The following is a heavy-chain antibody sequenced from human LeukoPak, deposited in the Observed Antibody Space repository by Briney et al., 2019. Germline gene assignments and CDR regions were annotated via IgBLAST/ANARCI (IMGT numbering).Heavy chain of an antibody. V-gene: IGHV3-66*01. Sequence: PGGSLRLSCAASGFTASNNHTNWVRRGAGKGLEWVSVIHSAGNADYAASVRDRFTVSRDISRNTVYLQMNSLRVDDTAVYFCAKDWTLPAAGPRFQHWGQGTPVTVSS. D-gene: IGHD6-13*01. J-gene: IGHJ1*01. CDR2: IHSAGNA. CDR3: AKDWTLPAAGPRFQH. CDR1: GFTASNNH.